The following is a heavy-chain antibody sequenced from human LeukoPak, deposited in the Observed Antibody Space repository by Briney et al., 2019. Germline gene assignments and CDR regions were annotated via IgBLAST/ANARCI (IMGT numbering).Heavy chain of an antibody. CDR1: GFTFSSYA. J-gene: IGHJ4*02. Sequence: GGSLRLSCAAPGFTFSSYAMSWVRQAPGKGLEWVSAISGSGGSTYYADSVKGRFTTSRDNSKNTLYLQMNSLRAEDTAVYYCAKVGGPHYYGSGSYYNYWGQGTLVTVSS. D-gene: IGHD3-10*01. CDR3: AKVGGPHYYGSGSYYNY. CDR2: ISGSGGST. V-gene: IGHV3-23*01.